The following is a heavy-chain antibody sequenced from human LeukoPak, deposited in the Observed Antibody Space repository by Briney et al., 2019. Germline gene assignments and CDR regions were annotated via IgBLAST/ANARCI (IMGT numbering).Heavy chain of an antibody. V-gene: IGHV3-21*01. CDR2: ISSSSSYI. CDR1: GFTFSSYS. Sequence: GGSLRLSCAASGFTFSSYSMNWVRQAPGKGLAWVSSISSSSSYIYYADSVKGRFTISRDNAKNSLYLQMNSLRAEDTAVYYCASGVLRFLEWLPLDAFDIWGQGTMVTVSS. D-gene: IGHD3-3*01. CDR3: ASGVLRFLEWLPLDAFDI. J-gene: IGHJ3*02.